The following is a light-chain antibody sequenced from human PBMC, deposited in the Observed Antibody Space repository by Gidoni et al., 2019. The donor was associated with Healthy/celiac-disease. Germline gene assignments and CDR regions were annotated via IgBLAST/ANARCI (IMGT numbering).Light chain of an antibody. CDR2: GKN. V-gene: IGLV3-19*01. J-gene: IGLJ2*01. CDR1: SLRSYY. CDR3: NSRDSSGNHRVV. Sequence: SSELTQDPAVSVALGQTVRITCQGDSLRSYYASWYQQKPGHAPVLVIYGKNNRPSGIPDRFSGSSSGNTASLTITGAQAEDEADYYCNSRDSSGNHRVVFGGGTKLTVL.